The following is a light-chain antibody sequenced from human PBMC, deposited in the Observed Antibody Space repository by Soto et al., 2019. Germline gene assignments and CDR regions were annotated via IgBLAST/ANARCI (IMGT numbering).Light chain of an antibody. CDR2: GAS. J-gene: IGKJ1*01. CDR3: QQYDGSVWT. V-gene: IGKV3-20*01. Sequence: IKLTQSPGTQSSSPGLRATLSCRASQSVPTNNLAWYQQRPGQAPRLLIYGASLRATGIPDRFSGSGSGTDFTLTISRLEPEDLAVYYCQQYDGSVWTFGQGTKVDIK. CDR1: QSVPTNN.